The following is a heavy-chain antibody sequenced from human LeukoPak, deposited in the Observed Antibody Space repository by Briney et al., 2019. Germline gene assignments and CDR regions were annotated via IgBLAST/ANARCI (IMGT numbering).Heavy chain of an antibody. CDR3: ARLYYDILTGYRGAFDI. J-gene: IGHJ4*02. Sequence: SETLSLTCTVSGGSISSYYWSWIRQPPGKGLEWIGYIYYSGSTNYNPSLKSRVTISVDTSKNQFSLKLSSVTAADTAVYYCARLYYDILTGYRGAFDIWGQGTLVTVSS. V-gene: IGHV4-59*08. D-gene: IGHD3-9*01. CDR2: IYYSGST. CDR1: GGSISSYY.